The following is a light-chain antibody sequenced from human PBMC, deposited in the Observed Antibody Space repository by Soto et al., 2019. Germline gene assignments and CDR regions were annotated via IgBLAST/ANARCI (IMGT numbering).Light chain of an antibody. J-gene: IGKJ1*01. V-gene: IGKV1-5*03. Sequence: IEMTQSPATRVGSECDRGTFTYRDSQTISSWLARYQQKPGKAPKLLIYKASSLESGVPSRFSGCGSGRRYTITVYSLRIPAEPLFRSHQPGRSPTCGQGT. CDR1: QTISSW. CDR3: HQPGRSPT. CDR2: KAS.